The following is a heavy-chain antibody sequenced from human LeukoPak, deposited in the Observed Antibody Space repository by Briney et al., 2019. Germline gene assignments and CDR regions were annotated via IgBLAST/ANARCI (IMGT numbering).Heavy chain of an antibody. CDR2: INHSGSS. CDR3: ARGLGGDCSGGSCYHTPDFDY. V-gene: IGHV4-34*01. Sequence: SETLSLTCAVYGGSFSGYYWSWIRQPPGKGLEWIGEINHSGSSTYNPSLKSRVNISVDTSKNQFSLKLSSVTAADTAVYYCARGLGGDCSGGSCYHTPDFDYWGQGTLVTVSS. J-gene: IGHJ4*02. CDR1: GGSFSGYY. D-gene: IGHD2-15*01.